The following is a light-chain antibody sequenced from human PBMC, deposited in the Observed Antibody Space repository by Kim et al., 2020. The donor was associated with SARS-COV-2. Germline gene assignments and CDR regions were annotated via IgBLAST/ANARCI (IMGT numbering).Light chain of an antibody. J-gene: IGKJ4*01. CDR2: WAS. CDR3: QQYYSTPFT. Sequence: DIVMTQSPDSLAVSLGERATVNCKSSQSVLYSSNNKDYLAWYQQKPGQPPKLLIYWASTRESGVPDRFSGSGSGTDFTLTISSLQAEDVAVYYCQQYYSTPFTFGGGTNLEI. CDR1: QSVLYSSNNKDY. V-gene: IGKV4-1*01.